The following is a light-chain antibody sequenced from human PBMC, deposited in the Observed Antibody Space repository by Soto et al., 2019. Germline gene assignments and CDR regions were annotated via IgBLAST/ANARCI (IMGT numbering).Light chain of an antibody. V-gene: IGKV4-1*01. J-gene: IGKJ4*01. CDR2: WAS. CDR3: QQYYSSPLT. Sequence: DIVMTQSPDSLAVSLGERATINCKSSQSVLYSLNNKNYLSWYQQKPGQPPKLLIFWASTRESGVPDRFSGSGSGTDFTLTINNLQAEDVAVYYCQQYYSSPLTFGGGTKVEVK. CDR1: QSVLYSLNNKNY.